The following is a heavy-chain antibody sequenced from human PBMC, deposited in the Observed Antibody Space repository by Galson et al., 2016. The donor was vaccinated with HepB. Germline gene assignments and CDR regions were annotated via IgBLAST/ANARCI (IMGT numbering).Heavy chain of an antibody. Sequence: SETLSLTCTVSGASISSSNYYWGWIRQPPGKGLEWIGSLYDSGRTYYNPSLRTRVTISIETSKNPLSLKLSSVTAADSAVYYCAACIIGTHGSYVYYGVDVWGQGTTVTVSS. CDR3: AACIIGTHGSYVYYGVDV. J-gene: IGHJ6*02. CDR2: LYDSGRT. D-gene: IGHD1-20*01. CDR1: GASISSSNYY. V-gene: IGHV4-39*01.